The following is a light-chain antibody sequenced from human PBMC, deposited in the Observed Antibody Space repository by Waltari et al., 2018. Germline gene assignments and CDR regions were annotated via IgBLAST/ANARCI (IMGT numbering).Light chain of an antibody. Sequence: QSVLTHPPSLSGPPGQRVTTSCSGSSSNIVSNFVYWYQQFPGTAPNLLIYGNNPRPSGVPDRFSGSKSGTSTSLAISGLRSEDEADYYCAAWDDSLRRKVFGGGTKLTVL. V-gene: IGLV1-47*01. CDR1: SSNIVSNF. J-gene: IGLJ3*02. CDR3: AAWDDSLRRKV. CDR2: GNN.